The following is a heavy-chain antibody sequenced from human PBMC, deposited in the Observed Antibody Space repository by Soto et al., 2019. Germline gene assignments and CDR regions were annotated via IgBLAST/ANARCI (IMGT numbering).Heavy chain of an antibody. J-gene: IGHJ4*02. Sequence: GGSLRLSCAASGFTFSSYAMSWVRQAPGKGLEWVSAISGSGGTIYYADSVKGRFTISRDNAKNSLYLQMNSLRAEDTAVYYCAREIYYGSGSYLTEIDYYFDYWGQGTLVTVSS. CDR1: GFTFSSYA. D-gene: IGHD3-10*01. CDR2: ISGSGGTI. V-gene: IGHV3-23*01. CDR3: AREIYYGSGSYLTEIDYYFDY.